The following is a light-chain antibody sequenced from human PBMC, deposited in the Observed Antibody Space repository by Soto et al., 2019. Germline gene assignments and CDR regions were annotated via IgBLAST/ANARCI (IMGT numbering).Light chain of an antibody. CDR3: QQYANLPLT. Sequence: DIQMTQSPSSLSASVGDRVTITCQASQDISKYLNWYQQKPGKAPKLLIYDASNLEAGVPSRFSGSGSGTDFTVTISSLQPEDIATYYCQQYANLPLTFGPGTKVDIK. J-gene: IGKJ3*01. CDR1: QDISKY. CDR2: DAS. V-gene: IGKV1-33*01.